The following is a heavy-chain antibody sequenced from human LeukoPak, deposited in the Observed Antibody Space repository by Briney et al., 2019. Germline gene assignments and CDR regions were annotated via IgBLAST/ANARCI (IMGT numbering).Heavy chain of an antibody. J-gene: IGHJ4*02. CDR2: IYHSGTT. Sequence: PSETLSLTCAVSGDSISSNYWWTWVRQPPGKGLEWIGEIYHSGTTNYNPSLKSRVTISVDKSKNQFSLKLSSVTAADTAVYYCARFEPYGSGSYYNLGDYWGQGTLVTVSS. CDR3: ARFEPYGSGSYYNLGDY. CDR1: GDSISSNYW. V-gene: IGHV4-4*02. D-gene: IGHD3-10*01.